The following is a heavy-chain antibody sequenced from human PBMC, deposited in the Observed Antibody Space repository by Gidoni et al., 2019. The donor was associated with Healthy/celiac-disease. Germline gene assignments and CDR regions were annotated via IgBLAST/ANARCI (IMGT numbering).Heavy chain of an antibody. CDR1: GYTFTGYY. V-gene: IGHV1-2*06. Sequence: QVQLVQSGAEVKKPGASVKVSCKASGYTFTGYYMHWVRQAPGQGLEWMGRINPNSGGTNYAQKVQGRVTMTRDTSISTAYMELSRLRSDDTAVYYCARAEGGMVRGVYYDYGMDVWGQGTTVTVSS. J-gene: IGHJ6*02. D-gene: IGHD3-10*01. CDR3: ARAEGGMVRGVYYDYGMDV. CDR2: INPNSGGT.